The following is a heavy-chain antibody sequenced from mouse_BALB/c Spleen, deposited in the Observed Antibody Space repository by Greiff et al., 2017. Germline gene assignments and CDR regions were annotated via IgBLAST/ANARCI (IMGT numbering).Heavy chain of an antibody. V-gene: IGHV1S22*01. CDR1: GYTFTSYW. CDR3: TREGLLITPFAY. D-gene: IGHD1-1*01. Sequence: LQQPGSELVRPGASVKLSCKASGYTFTSYWMHWVKQRPGQGLEWIGNIYPGSGSTNYDEKFKSKATLTVDTSSSTAYMQLSSLTSEDSAVYYCTREGLLITPFAYWGQGTLVTVSA. CDR2: IYPGSGST. J-gene: IGHJ3*01.